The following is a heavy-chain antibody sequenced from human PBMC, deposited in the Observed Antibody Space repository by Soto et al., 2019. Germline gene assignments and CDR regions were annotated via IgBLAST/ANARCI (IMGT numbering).Heavy chain of an antibody. Sequence: PETLSLTCTVSGGSISIYYWSWIRQPPGKGLEWIGHVYYSGSTNYNPSLRGRVTISVDKSKNQFSLKLSSVTAADTAVHYCARLRTAFDIWGQGTMVTVSS. CDR1: GGSISIYY. CDR2: VYYSGST. CDR3: ARLRTAFDI. J-gene: IGHJ3*02. V-gene: IGHV4-59*01.